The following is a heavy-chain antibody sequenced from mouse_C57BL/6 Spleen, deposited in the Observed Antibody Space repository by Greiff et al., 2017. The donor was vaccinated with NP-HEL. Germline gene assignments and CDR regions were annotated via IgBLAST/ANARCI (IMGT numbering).Heavy chain of an antibody. CDR2: IDPETGGT. V-gene: IGHV1-15*01. J-gene: IGHJ4*01. Sequence: SGAELVRPGASVTLSCKASGYTFTDYEMHWVKQTPVHGLEWIGAIDPETGGTAYNQKFKGKAILTADKSSSTAYMELRSLTSEDSAVYYCTRLYYGSSYDAMDYWGQGTSVTVSS. D-gene: IGHD1-1*01. CDR3: TRLYYGSSYDAMDY. CDR1: GYTFTDYE.